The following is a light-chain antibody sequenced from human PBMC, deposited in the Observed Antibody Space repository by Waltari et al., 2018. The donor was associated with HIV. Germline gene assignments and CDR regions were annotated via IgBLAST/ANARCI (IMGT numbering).Light chain of an antibody. CDR1: SSNIGINA. CDR3: AAWDDSLNGLV. V-gene: IGLV1-44*01. J-gene: IGLJ1*01. Sequence: QSVLTQPPSASGTPGQRVTISCSGSSSNIGINAVNWYQKFPGTAPNLRIYSNNQRPSGVPDRFSGSKSGTSASLAISGLQSEDEADYYCAAWDDSLNGLVFGTGTKVTVL. CDR2: SNN.